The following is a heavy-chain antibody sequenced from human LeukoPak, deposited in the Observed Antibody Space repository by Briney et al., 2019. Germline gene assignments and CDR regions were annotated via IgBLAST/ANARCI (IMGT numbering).Heavy chain of an antibody. CDR3: VSARPDSSGWYYFDY. D-gene: IGHD6-19*01. Sequence: GSLKLSCAASGFTFSGSAIHWVRQASGKGLEWVGRIRNKANSYTTEYAASVKGRFTISRDDSKNSLYLQMNSLKTEDTAVYYCVSARPDSSGWYYFDYWGQGTLVTVSS. CDR2: IRNKANSYTT. J-gene: IGHJ4*02. CDR1: GFTFSGSA. V-gene: IGHV3-73*01.